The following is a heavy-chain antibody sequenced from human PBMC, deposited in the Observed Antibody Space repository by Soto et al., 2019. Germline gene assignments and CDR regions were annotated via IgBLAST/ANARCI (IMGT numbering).Heavy chain of an antibody. D-gene: IGHD3-3*01. CDR3: AKDSTIFGVVPTMDV. V-gene: IGHV3-23*01. CDR2: ISGSGGST. CDR1: GFTFSSIA. J-gene: IGHJ6*02. Sequence: GGSLRPSCATSGFTFSSIAMSCGRHAPRKGLEWVSAISGSGGSTYYADSVKGRFTISRDNSKNTLYLQMNSLRAEDTAVYYCAKDSTIFGVVPTMDVWGQGTTVTVSS.